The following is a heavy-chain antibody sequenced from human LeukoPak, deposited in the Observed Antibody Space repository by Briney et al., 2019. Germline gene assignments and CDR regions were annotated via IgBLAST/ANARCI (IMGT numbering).Heavy chain of an antibody. Sequence: GGSLRLSCAASGFTFSRSWMSWVRQAPGKGLEWMAVISYDGNNKYYADSVEGRFTISRDNSKNTLCLQMNSLRAEDTAVYYCAKDIEEGYSYGLFDYWGQGTLVTVSS. CDR3: AKDIEEGYSYGLFDY. J-gene: IGHJ4*02. D-gene: IGHD5-18*01. CDR1: GFTFSRSW. CDR2: ISYDGNNK. V-gene: IGHV3-30*18.